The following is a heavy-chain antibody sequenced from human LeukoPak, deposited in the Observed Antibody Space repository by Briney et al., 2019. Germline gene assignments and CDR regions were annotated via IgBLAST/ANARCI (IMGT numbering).Heavy chain of an antibody. CDR3: VRKTVGAKNWFDP. CDR1: GFTFSSYS. V-gene: IGHV3-21*06. CDR2: ISSSSYI. J-gene: IGHJ5*02. Sequence: PGGSLRLSCAASGFTFSSYSMNWVRQAPGKGLEWVSSISSSSYIYYADSVKGRFTISRDNAKNSLYLQMNSLRADDSAVYYCVRKTVGAKNWFDPWGQGTLVIVSS. D-gene: IGHD1-26*01.